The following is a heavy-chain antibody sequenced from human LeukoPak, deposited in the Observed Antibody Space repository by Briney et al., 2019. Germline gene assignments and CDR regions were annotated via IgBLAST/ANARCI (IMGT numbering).Heavy chain of an antibody. CDR1: GFTFSSYW. J-gene: IGHJ4*02. Sequence: GGPLRLSCAASGFTFSSYWMSWVRQAPGKGLEWVANITQDGSEKYYVDSVKGRFTISRDNAKNSLYLQMNSLRAEDTALYYCARVAPGYPIVVVVAAALYYFDYWGQGPLVTVLS. V-gene: IGHV3-7*01. CDR2: ITQDGSEK. D-gene: IGHD2-15*01. CDR3: ARVAPGYPIVVVVAAALYYFDY.